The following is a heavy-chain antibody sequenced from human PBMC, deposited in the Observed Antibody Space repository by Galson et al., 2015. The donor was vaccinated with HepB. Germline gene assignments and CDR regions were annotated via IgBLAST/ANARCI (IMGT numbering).Heavy chain of an antibody. Sequence: SLRLSCAASGFTVSSNYMSWVRQAPGKGLEWVSVIYSGGSTYYADSVKGRFTISRDNSKNTLYLQMNSLRAEDTAVYYCARDRPIAVGNYYYYYGMDVWGQGTTVTVSS. CDR1: GFTVSSNY. V-gene: IGHV3-66*01. CDR2: IYSGGST. J-gene: IGHJ6*02. D-gene: IGHD6-19*01. CDR3: ARDRPIAVGNYYYYYGMDV.